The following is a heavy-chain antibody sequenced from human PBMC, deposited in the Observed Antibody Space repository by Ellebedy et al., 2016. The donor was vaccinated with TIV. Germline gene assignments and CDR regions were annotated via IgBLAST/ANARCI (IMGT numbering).Heavy chain of an antibody. CDR3: AKLGEDDSSGYYLNAMDV. V-gene: IGHV3-7*03. D-gene: IGHD3-22*01. J-gene: IGHJ6*02. Sequence: PGGSLRLSCAASGFTFSTYWMTWVRQAPGKGLEWVANIKQDGSERYYVDSVKGRFTISRDNAKNSLYLQMNRLTAEDTAVYYCAKLGEDDSSGYYLNAMDVWGQGTTVTVSS. CDR1: GFTFSTYW. CDR2: IKQDGSER.